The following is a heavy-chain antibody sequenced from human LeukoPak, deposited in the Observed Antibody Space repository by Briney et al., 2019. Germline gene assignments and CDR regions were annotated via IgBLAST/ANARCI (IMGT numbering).Heavy chain of an antibody. CDR3: AELGITMIGGV. Sequence: PGGSLRLSCAASGFTFSSYGMHWVRQAPGKGLEWVALISYDGSNKYYADSVKGRLTVSRDNAKNSLYLQMNSLRAEDTAVYYCAELGITMIGGVWGKGTTVTISS. D-gene: IGHD3-10*02. CDR1: GFTFSSYG. V-gene: IGHV3-30*12. CDR2: ISYDGSNK. J-gene: IGHJ6*04.